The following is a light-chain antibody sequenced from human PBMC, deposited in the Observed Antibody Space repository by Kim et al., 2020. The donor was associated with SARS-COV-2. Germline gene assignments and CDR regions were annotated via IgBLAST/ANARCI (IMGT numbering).Light chain of an antibody. CDR2: GAS. Sequence: LSPGERATLACRASQSVSSSYLAWYQHKPGQAPRLLIYGASSRATGIPDRFSGSGSGTDFTLTISRLEPEDFAVYYCQQYGSPPGTFGQGTKLEI. CDR3: QQYGSPPGT. CDR1: QSVSSSY. V-gene: IGKV3-20*01. J-gene: IGKJ2*01.